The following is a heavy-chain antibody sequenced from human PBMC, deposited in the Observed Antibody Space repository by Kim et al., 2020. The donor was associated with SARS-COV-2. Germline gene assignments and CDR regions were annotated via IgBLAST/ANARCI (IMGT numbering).Heavy chain of an antibody. J-gene: IGHJ4*02. D-gene: IGHD3-3*01. V-gene: IGHV1-18*01. Sequence: ASVKVSCKASGYTFTSYGISWVRQAPGQGLEWMGWISAYNGNTNYAQKLQGRVTMTTDTSTSTAYMELRSLRSDDTAVYYCARDPKLRITIFGVVTTGFDDWGQGTLVTVSS. CDR2: ISAYNGNT. CDR1: GYTFTSYG. CDR3: ARDPKLRITIFGVVTTGFDD.